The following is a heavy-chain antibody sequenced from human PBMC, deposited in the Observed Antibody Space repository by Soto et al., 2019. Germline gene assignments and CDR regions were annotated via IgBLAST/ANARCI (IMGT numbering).Heavy chain of an antibody. Sequence: ASVKVSCKASGYTFTSYGISWVRQAPGQGLEWMGWISAYNGNTNYAQKLQGRVTMTTDTSTSTAYMELRSLRSDDTAVYYCARVFTAFVLYCFLPWGEGTLVTVS. V-gene: IGHV1-18*01. D-gene: IGHD2-8*02. CDR3: ARVFTAFVLYCFLP. CDR2: ISAYNGNT. J-gene: IGHJ5*02. CDR1: GYTFTSYG.